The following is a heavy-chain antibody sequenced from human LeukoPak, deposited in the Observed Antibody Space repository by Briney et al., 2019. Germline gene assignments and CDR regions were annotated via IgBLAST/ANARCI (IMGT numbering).Heavy chain of an antibody. Sequence: SSVTVSCKDSGGTLSRYVISWVGQAAGQGVEWVGGIIPIFGTANYAQKFQGRVTITADESTSTADMELSSLRSEDTAVYYCATDWIGYSKNYWGQGTLVTVSS. CDR1: GGTLSRYV. V-gene: IGHV1-69*13. J-gene: IGHJ4*02. CDR3: ATDWIGYSKNY. D-gene: IGHD4-11*01. CDR2: IIPIFGTA.